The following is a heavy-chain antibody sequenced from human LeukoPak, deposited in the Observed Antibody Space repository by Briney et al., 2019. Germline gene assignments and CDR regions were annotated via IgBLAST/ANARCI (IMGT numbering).Heavy chain of an antibody. J-gene: IGHJ4*02. Sequence: GGSLRLSCAASGFTFSSYAMSWVRPAPGKGLEWVSAISGSGGSTYYADSVKGRFTNTRDNSKNTLYLQMNSLRAEDTAVYYWAKGIVGATRKINFFDYWGQGTLVTVSS. CDR3: AKGIVGATRKINFFDY. CDR1: GFTFSSYA. CDR2: ISGSGGST. D-gene: IGHD1-26*01. V-gene: IGHV3-23*01.